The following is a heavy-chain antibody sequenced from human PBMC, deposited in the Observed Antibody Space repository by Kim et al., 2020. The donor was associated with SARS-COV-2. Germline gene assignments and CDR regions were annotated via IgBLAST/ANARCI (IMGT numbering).Heavy chain of an antibody. Sequence: SETLSLTCTVSGGSISSGGYYWSWIRQHPGKGLEWIGYIYYSGSTYYNPSLKSRVTISVDTSKNQFSLKLSSVTTADTAVYYCARVAAILRVLDYWGQVTLVTVSS. D-gene: IGHD2-2*02. CDR3: ARVAAILRVLDY. CDR2: IYYSGST. V-gene: IGHV4-31*03. CDR1: GGSISSGGYY. J-gene: IGHJ4*02.